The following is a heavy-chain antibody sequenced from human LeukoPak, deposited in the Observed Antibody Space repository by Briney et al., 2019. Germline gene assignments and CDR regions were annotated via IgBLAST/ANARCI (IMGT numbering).Heavy chain of an antibody. Sequence: GGSLRLSCAASGFTFSSYWMSWVRQAPGKGLEWVSSISGSSDNTNYADSVKGRFTISRDNSKNILYLQMNSLTAEDTAVYWCAKDPINWGSIYFDCWGQGTLVTVSS. J-gene: IGHJ4*02. V-gene: IGHV3-23*01. CDR3: AKDPINWGSIYFDC. CDR2: ISGSSDNT. CDR1: GFTFSSYW. D-gene: IGHD7-27*01.